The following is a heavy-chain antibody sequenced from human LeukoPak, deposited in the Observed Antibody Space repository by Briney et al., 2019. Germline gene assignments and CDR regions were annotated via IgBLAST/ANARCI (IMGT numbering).Heavy chain of an antibody. CDR2: MSYGGST. J-gene: IGHJ4*02. D-gene: IGHD1-7*01. CDR3: ARGRFAGT. Sequence: SETLSLTCTVSGVSISSNSYYWGWIRQPPGKELEWVGSMSYGGSTYYNPSLKSRVTMSVDTSKNQFSLKLTSVTAADTAVYHCARGRFAGTWGQGTLVTVSS. V-gene: IGHV4-39*01. CDR1: GVSISSNSYY.